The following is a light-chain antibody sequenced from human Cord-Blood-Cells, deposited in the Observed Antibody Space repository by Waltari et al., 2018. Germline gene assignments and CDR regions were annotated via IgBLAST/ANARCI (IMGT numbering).Light chain of an antibody. CDR2: DVR. Sequence: QSALTQPRPVSGSPGQSVTISCTGTSSDVGGYNYVSWYQLHPGKAPKLMIYDVRKRPAGVPDRFSGSKSGNTASLTISGLQAEDEADYYGCSYAGSYTLVFGGGTKLTVL. CDR1: SSDVGGYNY. V-gene: IGLV2-11*01. CDR3: CSYAGSYTLV. J-gene: IGLJ2*01.